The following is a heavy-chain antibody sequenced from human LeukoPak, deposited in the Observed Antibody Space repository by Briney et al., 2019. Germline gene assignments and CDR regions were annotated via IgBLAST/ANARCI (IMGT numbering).Heavy chain of an antibody. D-gene: IGHD2-2*01. V-gene: IGHV4-61*02. CDR3: AARGYSVVLPAANGGGPDKSYYYMDV. CDR1: GVSISSGTYY. J-gene: IGHJ6*03. Sequence: PSQTLSLTCTVSGVSISSGTYYWTWIRQPAGKGLEWIGRFYTSGITNYNPSLKSRVTISGDTSKNQISLKLSSVTAADTAVYYCAARGYSVVLPAANGGGPDKSYYYMDVWGKGTTVTISS. CDR2: FYTSGIT.